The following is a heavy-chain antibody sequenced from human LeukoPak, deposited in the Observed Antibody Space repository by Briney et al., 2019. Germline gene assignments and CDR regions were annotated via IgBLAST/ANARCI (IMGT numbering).Heavy chain of an antibody. Sequence: ASVKVSCKASGYTFTGYYIHWVRQAPGQGLERMGRVNPNSGGTNYAQKFQGRVTMTRDTSISTAYLELSRLRSDDTAVYYCALRYYYDSSGSKEIDYWGQGTLVTVSS. J-gene: IGHJ4*02. D-gene: IGHD3-22*01. CDR3: ALRYYYDSSGSKEIDY. CDR2: VNPNSGGT. CDR1: GYTFTGYY. V-gene: IGHV1-2*06.